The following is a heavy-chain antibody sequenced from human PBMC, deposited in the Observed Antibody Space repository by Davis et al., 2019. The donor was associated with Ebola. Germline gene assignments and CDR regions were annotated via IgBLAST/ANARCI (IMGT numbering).Heavy chain of an antibody. V-gene: IGHV3-66*01. CDR2: IYSGGTT. CDR3: ARSRRGQWGLPAGFYYYGLDL. J-gene: IGHJ6*02. Sequence: PGGSLRLSCAASGFIVSSTYMSWVRQTPGKGLEWVAVIYSGGTTEYAESVKGRFTIDRDDSKKMVVLQMNSLRVEDTGVYYCARSRRGQWGLPAGFYYYGLDLWGQGTTVIVSS. D-gene: IGHD2-2*01. CDR1: GFIVSSTY.